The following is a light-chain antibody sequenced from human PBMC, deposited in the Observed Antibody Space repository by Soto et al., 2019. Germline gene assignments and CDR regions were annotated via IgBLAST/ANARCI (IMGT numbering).Light chain of an antibody. V-gene: IGKV1-5*03. Sequence: DIQMTQSPSSLSASVGDRVTITCRASQSISSYLNWYQQKPGKAPKLLIYKASTLKSGVPSRFSGSGSGTEFTLTISSLQPDDFATYYCQQYNSYWRTFGQGTKVDIK. J-gene: IGKJ1*01. CDR2: KAS. CDR3: QQYNSYWRT. CDR1: QSISSY.